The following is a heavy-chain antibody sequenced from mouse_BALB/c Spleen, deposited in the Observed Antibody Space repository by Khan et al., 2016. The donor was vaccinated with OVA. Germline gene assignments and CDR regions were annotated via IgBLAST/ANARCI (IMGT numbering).Heavy chain of an antibody. CDR1: GYTFTDFN. D-gene: IGHD1-2*01. V-gene: IGHV1S29*02. CDR2: IFPNTGGT. J-gene: IGHJ3*01. Sequence: EVQLQESGPELVKPGASVRISCKTSGYTFTDFNLDWVKQSHGKSLEWIGYIFPNTGGTGYNQKFKTKATLTVDSSSSTAYMELRRLTTEDSAVYYCARSGYGSFACGGQGTLVTVSS. CDR3: ARSGYGSFAC.